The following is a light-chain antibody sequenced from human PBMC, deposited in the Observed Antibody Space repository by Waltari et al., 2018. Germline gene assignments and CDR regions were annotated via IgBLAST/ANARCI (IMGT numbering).Light chain of an antibody. V-gene: IGLV2-14*03. Sequence: QSALTQPASVSGSPGQSITISCTGTSSDVGAYNYVSWYQHYPGKAPKLIIYDVIERSSGFSVRFSGSTSGNTASLTISGLQSEDEADYSCSSYARGSTWVFGGGTKLTVL. J-gene: IGLJ3*02. CDR1: SSDVGAYNY. CDR2: DVI. CDR3: SSYARGSTWV.